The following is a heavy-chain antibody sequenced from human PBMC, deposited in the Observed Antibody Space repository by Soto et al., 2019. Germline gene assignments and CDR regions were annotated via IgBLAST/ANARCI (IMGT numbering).Heavy chain of an antibody. CDR2: IWYDGSNK. D-gene: IGHD4-17*01. CDR3: ARDKWKGVTTLLVDY. Sequence: QVQLVESGGGVVQPGRSLRLSCAASGFTFSSYGMHWVRQAPGKGLEWVAVIWYDGSNKYYADSVKGRFTISRDNSKNTLYLKRNSRRAGDTAVYYCARDKWKGVTTLLVDYWGQGTLVTVSS. J-gene: IGHJ4*02. CDR1: GFTFSSYG. V-gene: IGHV3-33*01.